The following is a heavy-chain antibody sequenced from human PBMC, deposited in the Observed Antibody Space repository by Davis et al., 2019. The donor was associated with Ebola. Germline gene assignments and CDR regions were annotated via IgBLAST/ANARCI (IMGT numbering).Heavy chain of an antibody. CDR2: IIPILGIA. CDR3: ARGGYCTGGVCYNPWFDP. D-gene: IGHD2-8*02. V-gene: IGHV1-69*04. CDR1: GGTFSSYA. J-gene: IGHJ5*02. Sequence: AASVKVSCKASGGTFSSYAISWVRQAPGQGLEWMGRIIPILGIANYAQKFQGRVTITADESTSTAYMELSSLRSEDTAVYYCARGGYCTGGVCYNPWFDPWGQGTLVTVSS.